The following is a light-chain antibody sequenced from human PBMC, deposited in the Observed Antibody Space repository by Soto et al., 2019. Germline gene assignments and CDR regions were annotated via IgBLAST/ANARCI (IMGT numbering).Light chain of an antibody. CDR3: QQYTTYWT. CDR2: RAS. CDR1: EDISRW. Sequence: DIQMTQSPSTLSASVGDRVTITCRASEDISRWLAWYQQKPGKAPNLLIYRASNLESGVPSRFSGSGSGTEFTLTISSLQPDDFATYYCQQYTTYWTFGQGT. V-gene: IGKV1-5*03. J-gene: IGKJ1*01.